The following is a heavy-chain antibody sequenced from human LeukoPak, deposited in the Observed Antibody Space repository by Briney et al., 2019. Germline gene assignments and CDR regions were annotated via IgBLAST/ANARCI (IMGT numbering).Heavy chain of an antibody. CDR1: GASITTYY. D-gene: IGHD6-6*01. CDR2: IYHSGST. Sequence: PSETLSLTCTVSGASITTYYWTWIRQPPGKGLEWIGYIYHSGSTNYNPSLKSRVTISLDTSKNQFSLRLSSVTAADTAVYFCAREYSTSSEGDYFDYWGQGSLVTVSS. J-gene: IGHJ4*02. CDR3: AREYSTSSEGDYFDY. V-gene: IGHV4-59*01.